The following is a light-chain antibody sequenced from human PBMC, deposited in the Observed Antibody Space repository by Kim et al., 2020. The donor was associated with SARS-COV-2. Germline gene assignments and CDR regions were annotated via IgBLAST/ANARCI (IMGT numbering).Light chain of an antibody. V-gene: IGLV6-57*02. CDR1: SGNIAGNN. Sequence: IVTLCSGSSGNIAGNNAEWYQHRPASAPPTVIYEDNERPSGVPDRFSGSIDSSSNSASLTISGLKAEDEADYYCQSYDGSNRWVFGGGTQLTVL. CDR2: EDN. J-gene: IGLJ3*02. CDR3: QSYDGSNRWV.